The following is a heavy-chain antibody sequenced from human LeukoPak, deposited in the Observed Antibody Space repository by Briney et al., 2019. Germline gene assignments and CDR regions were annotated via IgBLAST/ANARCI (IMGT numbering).Heavy chain of an antibody. D-gene: IGHD5-18*01. CDR3: ARGGGIYSYGRYYFDY. CDR2: ISYDGSNK. V-gene: IGHV3-30-3*01. CDR1: GFTFSTYA. Sequence: GSLRLSCAASGFTFSTYAMHWVRQAPGKGLEWVAVISYDGSNKYYADSVKGRLTISRDNSKNTLYLQMNSLRAEDTAVYYCARGGGIYSYGRYYFDYWGQGTLVTVSS. J-gene: IGHJ4*02.